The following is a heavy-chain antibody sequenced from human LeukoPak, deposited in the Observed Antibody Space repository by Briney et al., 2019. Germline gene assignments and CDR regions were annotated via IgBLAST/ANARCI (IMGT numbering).Heavy chain of an antibody. CDR1: GYTFTSYG. CDR2: ISAYNGNT. V-gene: IGHV1-18*01. D-gene: IGHD3-22*01. J-gene: IGHJ4*02. CDR3: ARGGRTVEYYYDSSGYYWSPYYFDY. Sequence: ASVKVSCKASGYTFTSYGISWVRQAPGQGLEWMGWISAYNGNTNYAQKLQGRVTMTTDTSTSTAYMELRSLRSDDTAVYYCARGGRTVEYYYDSSGYYWSPYYFDYWGQGTLVTVSS.